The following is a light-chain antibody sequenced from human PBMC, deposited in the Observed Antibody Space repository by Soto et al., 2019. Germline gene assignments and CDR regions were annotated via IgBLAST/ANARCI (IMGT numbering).Light chain of an antibody. J-gene: IGKJ1*01. CDR2: KAS. V-gene: IGKV1-5*03. Sequence: DIQMTQSPSTLSASVGDRVTITCRASQSISSWLAWYQQKPGKDPKLLIYKASSLESGVPSRFSGSGSGTEFTLTISSLQPDDFATYYCKQYNSYPWTFGQGTKVEIK. CDR3: KQYNSYPWT. CDR1: QSISSW.